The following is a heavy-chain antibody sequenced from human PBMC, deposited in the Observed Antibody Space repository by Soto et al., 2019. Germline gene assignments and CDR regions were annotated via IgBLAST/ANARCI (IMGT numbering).Heavy chain of an antibody. CDR1: GVPISTDDYY. CDR2: IYYSGST. J-gene: IGHJ4*02. Sequence: SETLSLTCTVSGVPISTDDYYWTWIRQPPGKGLEWIGYIYYSGSTYYNWSLKSRVTISIDTSKNQFSLNLSSVTAADTAVYYCASGKRVDGSHYLDNCGQGTLVTVYS. V-gene: IGHV4-30-4*01. D-gene: IGHD1-26*01. CDR3: ASGKRVDGSHYLDN.